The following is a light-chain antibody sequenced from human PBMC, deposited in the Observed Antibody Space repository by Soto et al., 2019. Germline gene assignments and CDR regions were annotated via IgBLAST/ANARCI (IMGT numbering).Light chain of an antibody. J-gene: IGKJ2*01. CDR3: MHRLEFPYT. CDR1: QSLLRSHDGNTY. V-gene: IGKV2-40*01. CDR2: TLS. Sequence: DIVMTQTPLSLPVTPGEPASISCRSSQSLLRSHDGNTYLDWYLQKPGQSPQLLIYTLSYRASGVPDRFSSSGSGPAFTLKISGVEAEDVGVYFSCMHRLEFPYTFGQGNKLEIK.